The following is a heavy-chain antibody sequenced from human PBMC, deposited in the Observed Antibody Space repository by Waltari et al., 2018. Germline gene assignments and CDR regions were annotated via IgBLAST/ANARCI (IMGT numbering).Heavy chain of an antibody. D-gene: IGHD4-17*01. CDR2: IYHSGST. J-gene: IGHJ4*02. CDR1: GYSISSGYS. Sequence: QVQLQESGPGLVKPSETLSLTCAVSGYSISSGYSWGWIRQPPGKGLEWIGSIYHSGSTYYNPSLKSRVTISVDTSKNQFSLKLSSVTAADTAVYYCARRNDYGDFYDYWGQGTLVTVSS. CDR3: ARRNDYGDFYDY. V-gene: IGHV4-38-2*01.